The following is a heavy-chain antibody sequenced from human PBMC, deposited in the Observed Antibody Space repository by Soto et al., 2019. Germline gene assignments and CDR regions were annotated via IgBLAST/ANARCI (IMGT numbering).Heavy chain of an antibody. CDR3: ARHGVGDILTGQPDY. Sequence: PGESLEISCKGAGYSFTSYWIGWVRQMPGKGLEWMGIIYPGDSDTRYSPSFQGQVTISADKSISTAYLQWSSLKASDTAMYYCARHGVGDILTGQPDYWGQGTLVTVSS. V-gene: IGHV5-51*01. CDR2: IYPGDSDT. J-gene: IGHJ4*02. CDR1: GYSFTSYW. D-gene: IGHD3-9*01.